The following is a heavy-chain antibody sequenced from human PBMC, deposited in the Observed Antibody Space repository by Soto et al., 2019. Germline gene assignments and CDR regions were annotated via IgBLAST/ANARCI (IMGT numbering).Heavy chain of an antibody. J-gene: IGHJ4*02. D-gene: IGHD5-18*01. CDR3: AKRGNSYGTPIDY. Sequence: SETLSLTCAVYGGSFSGYYWSWIRQPPGKGLEWIGEINHSGSTNYNPSLKSRVTISVDTSKNQFSLKLSSVTAADTAVYYCAKRGNSYGTPIDYWGQGTLVTVSS. CDR1: GGSFSGYY. CDR2: INHSGST. V-gene: IGHV4-34*01.